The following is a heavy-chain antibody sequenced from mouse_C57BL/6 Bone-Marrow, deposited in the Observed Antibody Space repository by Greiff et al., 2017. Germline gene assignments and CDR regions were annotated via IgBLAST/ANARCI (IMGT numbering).Heavy chain of an antibody. Sequence: EVMLVESGGDLVKPGGSLKLSCAASGFTFSSYGMSWVRQTPDKRLEWVATISSGGSYTYYPDSVKGRFTISRDNATNTLYLQMSSLKSEDTAMYYCASRRDDGYWAPFAYWGQGTLVTVSA. J-gene: IGHJ3*01. V-gene: IGHV5-6*02. D-gene: IGHD2-3*01. CDR1: GFTFSSYG. CDR2: ISSGGSYT. CDR3: ASRRDDGYWAPFAY.